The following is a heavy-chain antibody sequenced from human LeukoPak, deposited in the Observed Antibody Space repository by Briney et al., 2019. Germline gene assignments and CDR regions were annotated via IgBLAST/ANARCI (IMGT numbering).Heavy chain of an antibody. Sequence: PWGSLRLSCAASGFTFSSYWMHWVRQAPGKGLVWVSRIKSDESSTTYADSVKGRFTTSRDNAKNTLYLQMNSLRAEDTAVYYCARDAAAYCSGGSCYPRYWGQGTLVTVSS. V-gene: IGHV3-74*01. CDR1: GFTFSSYW. J-gene: IGHJ4*02. D-gene: IGHD2-15*01. CDR2: IKSDESST. CDR3: ARDAAAYCSGGSCYPRY.